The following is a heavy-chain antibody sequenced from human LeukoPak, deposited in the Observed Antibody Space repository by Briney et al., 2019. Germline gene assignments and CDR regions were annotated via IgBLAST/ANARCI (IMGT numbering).Heavy chain of an antibody. CDR1: GFTFSSYG. D-gene: IGHD5-12*01. Sequence: GGSLRLSCAASGFTFSSYGMSWVRRAPGKGPEWVSGISGSGGNTYYADSVKGRFTISRDNSQNTLYLQMNTLRAEDTAVYYCQTVVSGYHFDYWVQGTLVNVS. CDR3: QTVVSGYHFDY. V-gene: IGHV3-23*01. J-gene: IGHJ4*02. CDR2: ISGSGGNT.